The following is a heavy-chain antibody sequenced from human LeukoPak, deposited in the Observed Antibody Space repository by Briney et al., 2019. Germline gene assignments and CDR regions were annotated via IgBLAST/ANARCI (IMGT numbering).Heavy chain of an antibody. CDR1: GYSFTSYW. Sequence: GESLKISCTGSGYSFTSYWIGWVRQMPGKGLEWMGIIYPGDSDTRYSPSFQGQVTISADKSISTAYLQWSSLKAADTAMYYCARIMITFGGVIAHYYFDYWGQGTLVTVSS. CDR3: ARIMITFGGVIAHYYFDY. V-gene: IGHV5-51*01. J-gene: IGHJ4*02. D-gene: IGHD3-16*02. CDR2: IYPGDSDT.